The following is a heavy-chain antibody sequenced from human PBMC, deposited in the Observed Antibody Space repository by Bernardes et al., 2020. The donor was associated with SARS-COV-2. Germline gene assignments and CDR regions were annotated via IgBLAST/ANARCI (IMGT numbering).Heavy chain of an antibody. CDR3: ARVGDSGYDTFDY. CDR2: ISRSSSTI. V-gene: IGHV3-48*01. J-gene: IGHJ4*02. CDR1: GFTFSSYS. Sequence: SLRLSCAASGFTFSSYSMNWVRQAPGKGLEWISYISRSSSTIYYADSVRGRFTISRDTAKNSLYLEMNSLRAEDTAVYYCARVGDSGYDTFDYWGQGTLVTVSS. D-gene: IGHD5-12*01.